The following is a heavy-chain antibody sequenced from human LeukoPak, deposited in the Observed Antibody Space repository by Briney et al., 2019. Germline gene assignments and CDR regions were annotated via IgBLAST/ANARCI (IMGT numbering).Heavy chain of an antibody. CDR1: GYTFTSYD. V-gene: IGHV1-8*01. D-gene: IGHD6-13*01. CDR2: MNPNSGNT. Sequence: GASVKVSRKASGYTFTSYDINWVRQATGQGLEWMGWMNPNSGNTGYAQKFQGRVTMTRDTSTSTVYMELSSLRSEDTAVYYCASCSGIAAQRNYMDVWGKGTTVTVSS. J-gene: IGHJ6*03. CDR3: ASCSGIAAQRNYMDV.